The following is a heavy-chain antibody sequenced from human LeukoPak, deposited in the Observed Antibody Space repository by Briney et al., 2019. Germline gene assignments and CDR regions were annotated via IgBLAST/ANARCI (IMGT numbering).Heavy chain of an antibody. J-gene: IGHJ5*02. CDR1: GFTFSSYA. D-gene: IGHD3-22*01. CDR3: AKNTRVYDSSGYYSA. CDR2: ISGSGGST. V-gene: IGHV3-23*01. Sequence: PGGSLRLSCAASGFTFSSYAMSWVSQAPGQGLEWVSAISGSGGSTYYADSVKGRFTISRDNSKNTLYLQMNSLRAEDTAVYYCAKNTRVYDSSGYYSAWGQGTLVTVSS.